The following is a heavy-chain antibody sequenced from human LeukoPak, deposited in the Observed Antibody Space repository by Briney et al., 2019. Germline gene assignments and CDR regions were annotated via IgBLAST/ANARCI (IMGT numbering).Heavy chain of an antibody. Sequence: ASVKVSCKASGYTFTGYYMHWVRQAPGQGLEWMGWINPNSGGTNYAQKFQGRVTMTRDTSISTAYMELSRLRSDDTAVYYCARVRGYCSSTSCSPFNWFDPWSQGTLVTVSS. CDR2: INPNSGGT. J-gene: IGHJ5*02. D-gene: IGHD2-2*01. CDR1: GYTFTGYY. V-gene: IGHV1-2*02. CDR3: ARVRGYCSSTSCSPFNWFDP.